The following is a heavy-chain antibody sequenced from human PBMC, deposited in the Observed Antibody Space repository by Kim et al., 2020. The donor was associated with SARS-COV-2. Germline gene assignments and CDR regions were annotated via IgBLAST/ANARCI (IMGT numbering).Heavy chain of an antibody. J-gene: IGHJ6*02. CDR2: IYYSGST. Sequence: SETLSLTCTVSGGSISSYYWSWIRQPPGKGLEWIGYIYYSGSTNYNPSLKSRVTISVDTSKTQFSLKLSSVTAADTAVYYCARVKSSGSYFRPGYYYYGMDVWGQGTTVTVSS. CDR1: GGSISSYY. V-gene: IGHV4-59*01. D-gene: IGHD3-10*01. CDR3: ARVKSSGSYFRPGYYYYGMDV.